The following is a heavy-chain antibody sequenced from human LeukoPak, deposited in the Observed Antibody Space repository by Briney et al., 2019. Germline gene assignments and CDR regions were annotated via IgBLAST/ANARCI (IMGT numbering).Heavy chain of an antibody. CDR3: AKDSGYSYGYFDY. V-gene: IGHV3-23*01. CDR1: GFTFSSYA. D-gene: IGHD5-18*01. Sequence: GGSLRLSCAASGFTFSSYAMSWVRQAPGKGLEWVSAISGGGGSTYYADSVKGRFTISRDNSKNTLYLQMNSLRAEDTAVYYCAKDSGYSYGYFDYWGQGTLVTVSS. CDR2: ISGGGGST. J-gene: IGHJ4*02.